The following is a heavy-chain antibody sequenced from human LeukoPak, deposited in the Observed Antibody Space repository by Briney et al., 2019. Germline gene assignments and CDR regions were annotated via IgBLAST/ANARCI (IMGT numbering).Heavy chain of an antibody. CDR1: GYSFTNYW. J-gene: IGHJ4*02. CDR3: ARGGDYIVATGPEYYFDY. D-gene: IGHD5-12*01. CDR2: IYPGDSDT. V-gene: IGHV5-51*01. Sequence: GESLKISCKGSGYSFTNYWIGWVRQMPGKGLEWMGIIYPGDSDTRYSPSFQGQVTISADKSISTAYLQWSSLKASDTAMYYCARGGDYIVATGPEYYFDYWGQGTLVTVSS.